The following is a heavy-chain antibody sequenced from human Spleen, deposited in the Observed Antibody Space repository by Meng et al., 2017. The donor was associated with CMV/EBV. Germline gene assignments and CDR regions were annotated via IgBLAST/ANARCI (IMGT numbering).Heavy chain of an antibody. J-gene: IGHJ6*02. Sequence: ASVKVSCKASGYIFTSYGITWVRQAPGQGREWMGWISAYNGNTDYARSFQDRVTMTTDTSSSTAYMVLRSLRSDDTAVYYCAREGDSSTSFYYYYGMDVWGQGTTVTVSS. D-gene: IGHD2-2*01. V-gene: IGHV1-18*01. CDR3: AREGDSSTSFYYYYGMDV. CDR1: GYIFTSYG. CDR2: ISAYNGNT.